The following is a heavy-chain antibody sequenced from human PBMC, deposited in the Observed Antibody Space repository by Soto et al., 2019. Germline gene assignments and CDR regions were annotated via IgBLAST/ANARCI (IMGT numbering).Heavy chain of an antibody. CDR1: GGSISSGDYY. J-gene: IGHJ5*02. V-gene: IGHV4-31*03. D-gene: IGHD3-3*01. CDR2: IYYSGST. Sequence: QVQLQESGPGLVKPSQTLSLTCTVSGGSISSGDYYWSWIRQHPGKGLEWIGYIYYSGSTYYNPSLKSRVTISVDTSKNQFALKLNSVTAADTAVYYCARWWSGSRLGFDPWGQGTLVTVSS. CDR3: ARWWSGSRLGFDP.